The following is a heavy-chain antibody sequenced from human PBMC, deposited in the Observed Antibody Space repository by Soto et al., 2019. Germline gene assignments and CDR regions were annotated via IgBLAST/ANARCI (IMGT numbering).Heavy chain of an antibody. V-gene: IGHV3-15*01. D-gene: IGHD6-19*01. CDR3: TTATPSGWSISPLDY. J-gene: IGHJ4*02. CDR1: GFTFSNAW. Sequence: EVQLVESGGGLVKPGGSLRLSCAASGFTFSNAWMSWVRQAPGKGLEWVGRIKSKTDGGTTDYAAPVKGRFTISRDDSKNTLYLQMNSLKTEDTAVYYCTTATPSGWSISPLDYWGQGTLVTVSS. CDR2: IKSKTDGGTT.